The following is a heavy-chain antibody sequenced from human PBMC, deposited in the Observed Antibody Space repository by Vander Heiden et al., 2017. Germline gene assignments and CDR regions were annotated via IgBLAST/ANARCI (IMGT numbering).Heavy chain of an antibody. CDR2: ISYDGSTK. CDR1: GFPMINFA. CDR3: ARVMCASTSCYAFYYSGMDV. Sequence: QVQLVESGGGVVQPERSLRLSCAASGFPMINFAIQWVRQAPGKGLGWVAVISYDGSTKYYAESVKGRFTISRDNSKNTAFLHMNSLRPDDTAVYYCARVMCASTSCYAFYYSGMDVWGPGTTVIVSS. V-gene: IGHV3-30*04. D-gene: IGHD2-2*01. J-gene: IGHJ6*02.